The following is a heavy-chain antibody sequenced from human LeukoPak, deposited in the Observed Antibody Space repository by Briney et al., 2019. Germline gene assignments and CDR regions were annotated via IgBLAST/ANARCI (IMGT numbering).Heavy chain of an antibody. CDR2: IYPGDSDT. J-gene: IGHJ4*02. CDR1: GYSFTSYW. Sequence: HGESLKISCKGSGYSFTSYWIGWVRQMPGKGLEWMGIIYPGDSDTRYSPSFQGQVTISADKSISTAYLQWSSLKASDTAMYYCARHGRIFGVVTPGGGPFDYWGQGTLVTVSS. D-gene: IGHD3-3*01. CDR3: ARHGRIFGVVTPGGGPFDY. V-gene: IGHV5-51*01.